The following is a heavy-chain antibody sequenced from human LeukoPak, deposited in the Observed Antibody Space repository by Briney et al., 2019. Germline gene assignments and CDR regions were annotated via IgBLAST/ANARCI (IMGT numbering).Heavy chain of an antibody. CDR1: GGSISSGGYY. J-gene: IGHJ4*02. D-gene: IGHD6-13*01. CDR2: IYTSGST. Sequence: SETLSLTCTVSGGSISSGGYYWSWIRQPAGKGLEWIGRIYTSGSTNYNPSLKSRVTISVDTSKNQFSLRLSSVTAADTAVYYCARGGAAAGDFDYWGQGTLVTVSS. V-gene: IGHV4-61*02. CDR3: ARGGAAAGDFDY.